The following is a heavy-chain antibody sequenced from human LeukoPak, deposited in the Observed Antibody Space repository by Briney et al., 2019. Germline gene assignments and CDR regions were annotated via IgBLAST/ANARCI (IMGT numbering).Heavy chain of an antibody. CDR3: XXXXXAAHYXXXXXX. CDR1: GFTFSSYE. D-gene: IGHD6-13*01. J-gene: IGHJ6*03. CDR2: ISSSGSTI. Sequence: GGSLRLSCAASGFTFSSYEMNWVRQAPGKGLEWVSYISSSGSTIYYADSVKGRFTISRDNAKNSLYLQMNSLRAEDTAVYYCXXXXXAAHYXXXXXXXGXGTXVTVXX. V-gene: IGHV3-48*03.